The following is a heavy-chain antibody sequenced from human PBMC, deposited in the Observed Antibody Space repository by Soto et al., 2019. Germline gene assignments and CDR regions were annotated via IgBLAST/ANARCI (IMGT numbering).Heavy chain of an antibody. D-gene: IGHD6-19*01. CDR2: IWYDGNTK. Sequence: GGSLRLSCAASGFTFSTYGFNWVRQAPGKGLGWVAVIWYDGNTKYYADSVKGRFTISRDNSKNTLYLQMNSLTAEDTAVYYCARPLVAPVAGPYYYGMDVWGQGTTVTVSS. V-gene: IGHV3-33*01. CDR1: GFTFSTYG. J-gene: IGHJ6*02. CDR3: ARPLVAPVAGPYYYGMDV.